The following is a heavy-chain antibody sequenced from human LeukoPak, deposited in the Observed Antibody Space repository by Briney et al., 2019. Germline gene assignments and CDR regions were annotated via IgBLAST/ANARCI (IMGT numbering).Heavy chain of an antibody. J-gene: IGHJ4*02. CDR1: GYTFTDYY. Sequence: GASVKVSCKGSGYTFTDYYLHWVRQAPGQGLEWVGYINPRDGGTSSPPNFRGRVTMTTDASSSTVYMELSRLTSDDTAIYYCAREGNGLLSKDLDYGGQGTLVTVSS. CDR2: INPRDGGT. V-gene: IGHV1-2*02. D-gene: IGHD2-15*01. CDR3: AREGNGLLSKDLDY.